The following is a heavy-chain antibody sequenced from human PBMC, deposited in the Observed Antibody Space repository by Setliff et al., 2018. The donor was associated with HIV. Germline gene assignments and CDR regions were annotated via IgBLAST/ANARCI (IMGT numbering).Heavy chain of an antibody. Sequence: ASVKVSCKASGYTFSNYGISWVRQAPGQGLEWMGWISPYNGNTNYVQKLQGRVTMTTGTSTSTAYMELRSLRSDDTAVYYCATCGPNYDSCGYYYMDVWGKGTTVTVSS. D-gene: IGHD3-22*01. CDR3: ATCGPNYDSCGYYYMDV. J-gene: IGHJ6*03. CDR1: GYTFSNYG. V-gene: IGHV1-18*01. CDR2: ISPYNGNT.